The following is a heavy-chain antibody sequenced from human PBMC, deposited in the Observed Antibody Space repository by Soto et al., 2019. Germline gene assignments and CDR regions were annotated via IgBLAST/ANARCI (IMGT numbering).Heavy chain of an antibody. D-gene: IGHD1-20*01. Sequence: GEALKISCKGSGYSFTSYWIGWVRQMPGKGLEWMGIIYPGDSDTRYSPYFQGQVTISAAKSISTAYLQWSSLKASDTAMYYCARSIRITGKKTTCYYYGMDVWGQGTTVTVSS. J-gene: IGHJ6*02. CDR3: ARSIRITGKKTTCYYYGMDV. CDR2: IYPGDSDT. CDR1: GYSFTSYW. V-gene: IGHV5-51*01.